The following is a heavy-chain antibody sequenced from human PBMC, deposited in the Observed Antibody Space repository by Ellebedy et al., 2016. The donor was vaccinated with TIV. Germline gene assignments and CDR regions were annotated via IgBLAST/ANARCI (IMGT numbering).Heavy chain of an antibody. J-gene: IGHJ4*01. D-gene: IGHD2/OR15-2a*01. CDR2: ISGSTTTI. CDR1: GFTFSPYS. CDR3: VKEVFHAGSFDY. Sequence: GGSLRLSCAASGFTFSPYSMNWVRQAPGKGLEWLSYISGSTTTIYYAASVRGRFTISRDNAKKSLYLQMDSLRDEDTAVYYWVKEVFHAGSFDYWGQGTLVTVSS. V-gene: IGHV3-48*02.